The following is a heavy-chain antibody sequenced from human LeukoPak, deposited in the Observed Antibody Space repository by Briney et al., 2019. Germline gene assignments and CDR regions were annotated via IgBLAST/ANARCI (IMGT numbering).Heavy chain of an antibody. CDR1: GFTFSSYG. V-gene: IGHV3-30*18. CDR2: ISYDGSNK. D-gene: IGHD3-22*01. J-gene: IGHJ6*02. CDR3: AKGRGSGYYYLNGMDV. Sequence: GGSLRLSCAASGFTFSSYGMHWVRQAPGKGLEWVAVISYDGSNKYYADSVKGRFTISRDNSKNTLYLQMNSLGAEDTDVYYCAKGRGSGYYYLNGMDVWGQGTTVTVSS.